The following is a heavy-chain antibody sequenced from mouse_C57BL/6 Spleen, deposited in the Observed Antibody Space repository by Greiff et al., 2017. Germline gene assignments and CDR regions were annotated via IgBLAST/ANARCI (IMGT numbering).Heavy chain of an antibody. CDR1: GFTFSSYG. Sequence: EVKLMESGGDLVKPGGSLKLSCAASGFTFSSYGMSWVRQTPDKRLEWVATISSGGSYTYYPDSVKGRFTISRDNAKNTLYLQMSSLKSEDTAMYYCARQGGNYPYFDYWGQGTTLTVSS. V-gene: IGHV5-6*01. CDR3: ARQGGNYPYFDY. CDR2: ISSGGSYT. J-gene: IGHJ2*01. D-gene: IGHD2-1*01.